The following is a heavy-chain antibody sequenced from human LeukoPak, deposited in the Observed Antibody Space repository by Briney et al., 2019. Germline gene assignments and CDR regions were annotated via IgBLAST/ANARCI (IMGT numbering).Heavy chain of an antibody. CDR1: GGSFSGYY. Sequence: PSETLSLTCADYGGSFSGYYWSWIRHPPGKGLEWIGEINHSGSTNYNPSLKSRVTISVDTSKNQFSLKLSSVTAADTAVYYCASGVEGNFDYWGQGTPVTVSS. J-gene: IGHJ4*02. V-gene: IGHV4-34*01. D-gene: IGHD2-15*01. CDR3: ASGVEGNFDY. CDR2: INHSGST.